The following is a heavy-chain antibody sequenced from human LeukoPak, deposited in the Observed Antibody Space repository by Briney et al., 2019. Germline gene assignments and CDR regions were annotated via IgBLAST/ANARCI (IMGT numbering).Heavy chain of an antibody. D-gene: IGHD5-18*01. CDR3: ARCGYSYGYQDAFDI. J-gene: IGHJ3*02. CDR1: GGSISSGGYS. Sequence: SETLSLTCAVSGGSISSGGYSWSWIRQPPGKGLEWIGYIYHSGSTYYNPSLKSRVTISVDRSKNQFSLKLSSVTAADTAVYYCARCGYSYGYQDAFDIWGQGTMVTVSS. V-gene: IGHV4-30-2*01. CDR2: IYHSGST.